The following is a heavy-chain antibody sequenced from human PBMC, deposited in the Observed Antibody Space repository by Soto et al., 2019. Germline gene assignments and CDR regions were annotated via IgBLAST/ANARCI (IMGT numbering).Heavy chain of an antibody. Sequence: GGSLRLSCAASGFTFSSYAMSWVRQAPGKGLEWVSAISGSGGSTYYADSVKGRFTISRDNSKNTLYLQMNSLRAEDTAVYYCAKDGVGVHYYGSGAQMNNWFDPWGQGTLVTVSS. V-gene: IGHV3-23*01. D-gene: IGHD3-10*01. CDR2: ISGSGGST. J-gene: IGHJ5*02. CDR3: AKDGVGVHYYGSGAQMNNWFDP. CDR1: GFTFSSYA.